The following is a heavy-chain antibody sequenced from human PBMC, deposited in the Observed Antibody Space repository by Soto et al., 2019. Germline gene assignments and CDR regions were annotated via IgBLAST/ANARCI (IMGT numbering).Heavy chain of an antibody. D-gene: IGHD4-17*01. J-gene: IGHJ4*02. V-gene: IGHV3-23*01. Sequence: VGSLKISCAASGFTFSSYAMSWVRQAPGKGLEWVSAISGSGGSTYYADSVKGRFTISRDNSKNTLYLQMNSLRAEDTAVYYCAKPAWDYGGNFDYWGQGTLVTVSS. CDR1: GFTFSSYA. CDR3: AKPAWDYGGNFDY. CDR2: ISGSGGST.